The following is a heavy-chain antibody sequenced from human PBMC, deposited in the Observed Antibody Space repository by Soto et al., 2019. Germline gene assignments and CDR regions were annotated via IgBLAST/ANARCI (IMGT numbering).Heavy chain of an antibody. V-gene: IGHV3-74*01. CDR3: AKPWDPSITDGTPRLEY. Sequence: GESLILSCASSGYTFIHYWMHWVLQAPGKVLVCVSRVNPDWTITTYADSVKVRFTISRNNSRNTLYRQMNNLRDQATALYYCAKPWDPSITDGTPRLEYWGRGTLVTV. CDR1: GYTFIHYW. D-gene: IGHD1-20*01. J-gene: IGHJ4*02. CDR2: VNPDWTIT.